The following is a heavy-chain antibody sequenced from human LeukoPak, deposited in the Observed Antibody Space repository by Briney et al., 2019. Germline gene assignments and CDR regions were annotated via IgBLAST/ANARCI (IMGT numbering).Heavy chain of an antibody. CDR2: IYYTGNT. V-gene: IGHV4-39*01. J-gene: IGHJ2*01. CDR1: GVSISSSNSY. D-gene: IGHD2-2*01. CDR3: ARRENLIAAAMMEEYWYFDL. Sequence: SETLSLTCSVSGVSISSSNSYWGWIRQPPGKGLEWIGSIYYTGNTYYNASLKSRVTISIDTSKNQFSLKLSSVTAADTAVYYCARRENLIAAAMMEEYWYFDLWGRGTLVTVSS.